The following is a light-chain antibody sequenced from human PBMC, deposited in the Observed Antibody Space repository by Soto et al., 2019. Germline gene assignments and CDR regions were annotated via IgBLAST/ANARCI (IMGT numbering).Light chain of an antibody. CDR3: SSYGGSNNLV. Sequence: QSALTQPPSASGSPGQSVTISCTGTSSDVGHYIYVSWYQQQPGKAPKLMIYEVSKRPSGVPDRFSGSKSGNTASLTVSGLLAEDEADYYCSSYGGSNNLVFGGGTQLTVL. J-gene: IGLJ3*02. CDR2: EVS. CDR1: SSDVGHYIY. V-gene: IGLV2-8*01.